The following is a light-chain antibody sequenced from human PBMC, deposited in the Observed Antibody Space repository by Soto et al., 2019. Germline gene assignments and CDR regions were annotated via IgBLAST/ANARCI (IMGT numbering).Light chain of an antibody. CDR3: QHYYTGPVT. CDR1: QSVLYNSNNKNY. CDR2: WAS. V-gene: IGKV4-1*01. Sequence: DIVMTQSPDSLAVSLGERATINCKSSQSVLYNSNNKNYVAWYQQKPGQPPRLLLYWASTRVSGVPDRFSGSGSGTDFTLTISSLQAEDVAVYYCQHYYTGPVTFGGGTKVEIK. J-gene: IGKJ4*01.